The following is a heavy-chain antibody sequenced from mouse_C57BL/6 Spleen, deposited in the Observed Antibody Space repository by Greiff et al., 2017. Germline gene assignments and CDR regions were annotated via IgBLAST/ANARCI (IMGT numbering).Heavy chain of an antibody. Sequence: QVQLKQSGAELVRPGTSVKVSCKASGYAFTNYLIEWVKQRPGQGLEWIGVINPGSGGTNYNEKFKGKATLTADKSSITAYMQLSSLTSEDSAVCFCARSVRGYGSDYWGQGTTHTGSS. V-gene: IGHV1-54*01. J-gene: IGHJ2*01. CDR3: ARSVRGYGSDY. CDR1: GYAFTNYL. CDR2: INPGSGGT. D-gene: IGHD1-1*01.